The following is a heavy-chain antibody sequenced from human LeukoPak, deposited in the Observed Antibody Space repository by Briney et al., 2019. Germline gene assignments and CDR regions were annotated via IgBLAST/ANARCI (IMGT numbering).Heavy chain of an antibody. V-gene: IGHV3-48*04. CDR1: GFTFSSYS. Sequence: GGSLRLSCAASGFTFSSYSMNWVRQAPGKGLEWVSYISSSSSTIYYADSVKGRFTISRDNAKNSLYLQMNSLRAEDTAVYYCARGGIAASGTSRKQGIDYWGQGTLVTVSS. J-gene: IGHJ4*02. D-gene: IGHD6-13*01. CDR2: ISSSSSTI. CDR3: ARGGIAASGTSRKQGIDY.